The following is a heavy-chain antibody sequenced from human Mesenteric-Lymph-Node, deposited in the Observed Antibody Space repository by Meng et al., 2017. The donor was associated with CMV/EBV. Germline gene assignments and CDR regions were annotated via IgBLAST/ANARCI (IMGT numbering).Heavy chain of an antibody. CDR2: IKQDGSEK. Sequence: GESLKISCAASGFTFSTYAMTWVRQAPGKGLEWVANIKQDGSEKYYVDSVKGRFTISRDNAKNSLYLQMNSLRAEDTAVYYCARAVRGYSYGSNYWGQGTLVTGLL. CDR1: GFTFSTYA. J-gene: IGHJ4*02. CDR3: ARAVRGYSYGSNY. V-gene: IGHV3-7*01. D-gene: IGHD5-18*01.